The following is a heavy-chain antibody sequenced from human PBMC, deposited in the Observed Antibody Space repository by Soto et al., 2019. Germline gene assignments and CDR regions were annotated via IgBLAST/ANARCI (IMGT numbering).Heavy chain of an antibody. J-gene: IGHJ4*02. CDR1: GYTFTSYA. D-gene: IGHD5-18*01. Sequence: ASVKVSCKASGYTFTSYAMHWVRQAPGQRLEWMGWINAGNGNTKYSQKFQGRVTITRDTSASTAYMELSSLRSEDTAVYYCARPRGSYGYFDYWGQGTLVTVSS. CDR2: INAGNGNT. V-gene: IGHV1-3*01. CDR3: ARPRGSYGYFDY.